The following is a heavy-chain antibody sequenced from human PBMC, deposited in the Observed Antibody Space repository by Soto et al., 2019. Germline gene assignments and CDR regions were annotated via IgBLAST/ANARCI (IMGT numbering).Heavy chain of an antibody. CDR2: VSYEGSNK. CDR1: GFTFSSYG. J-gene: IGHJ6*02. D-gene: IGHD3-3*01. Sequence: GGSLRLSCAASGFTFSSYGMHWVRQAPGKGLEWVAVVSYEGSNKYYADSVKGRFTISRDNSKNTLYLQMNSLRAEDTAVYYCARRKYDFWSGFPSSPVYHYYYGMAVWGQVTTVTVPS. CDR3: ARRKYDFWSGFPSSPVYHYYYGMAV. V-gene: IGHV3-30*03.